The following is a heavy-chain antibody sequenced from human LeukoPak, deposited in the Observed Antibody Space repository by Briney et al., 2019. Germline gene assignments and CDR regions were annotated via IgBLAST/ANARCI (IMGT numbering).Heavy chain of an antibody. CDR2: IYYGGST. D-gene: IGHD1-26*01. CDR3: ARDPKRRWELNYYGMDV. Sequence: SETLSLTCTVSGGSISSSSYSWGWIRQPPGKGLEWIGSIYYGGSTHYNPSLKSRVTISVDTSKNQFSLKLSSVTAADTAVYYCARDPKRRWELNYYGMDVWGQGTTVTVSS. V-gene: IGHV4-39*07. J-gene: IGHJ6*02. CDR1: GGSISSSSYS.